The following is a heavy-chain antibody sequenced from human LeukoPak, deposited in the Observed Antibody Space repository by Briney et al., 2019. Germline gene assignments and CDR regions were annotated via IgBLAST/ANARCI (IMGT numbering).Heavy chain of an antibody. D-gene: IGHD3-16*01. CDR1: GYTFTGYY. CDR3: AREPMITFGARRYFDY. V-gene: IGHV1-2*02. J-gene: IGHJ4*02. CDR2: INPNSGGT. Sequence: ASVKVSCKASGYTFTGYYMHWVRQAPGQGLEWMGWINPNSGGTNYAQKFRGRVTMTRDTSISTAYMELSRLRSDDTAVYYCAREPMITFGARRYFDYWGQGTLVTVSS.